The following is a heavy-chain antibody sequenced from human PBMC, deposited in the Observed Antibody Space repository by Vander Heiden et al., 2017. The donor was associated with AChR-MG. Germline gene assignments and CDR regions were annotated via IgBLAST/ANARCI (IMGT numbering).Heavy chain of an antibody. CDR3: ARDSAILPLSAAYYYGMDV. Sequence: QVQLVQSGSELKKPGASVTVSCITSGYTFTRYGINWVRQAPGQGLDWMGSINTDTGTPTYAQGFTGRFVFSLDTSFSTAYLQISSLRAEDTGVYYCARDSAILPLSAAYYYGMDVWGQGTTVTVSS. D-gene: IGHD2-2*01. CDR1: GYTFTRYG. V-gene: IGHV7-4-1*02. CDR2: INTDTGTP. J-gene: IGHJ6*02.